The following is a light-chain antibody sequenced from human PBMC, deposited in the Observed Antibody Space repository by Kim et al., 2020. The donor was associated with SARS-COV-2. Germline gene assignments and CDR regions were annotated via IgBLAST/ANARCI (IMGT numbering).Light chain of an antibody. J-gene: IGKJ1*01. CDR1: QSVSSK. CDR3: QQYNNWPLT. V-gene: IGKV3-15*01. Sequence: EIMMTQSPATLSVSPGERATLSCRASQSVSSKLAWYQQKPGQAPRLLIYGASTRATGIPARFSGSGSGTEFTLTISSLQSEDFAVYYCQQYNNWPLTFGQGTKVDIK. CDR2: GAS.